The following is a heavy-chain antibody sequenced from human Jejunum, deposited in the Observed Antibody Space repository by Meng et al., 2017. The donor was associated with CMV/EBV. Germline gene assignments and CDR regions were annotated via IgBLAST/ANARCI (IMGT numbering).Heavy chain of an antibody. V-gene: IGHV3-48*03. CDR2: IGQSDSTT. CDR1: GFTFSSYE. J-gene: IGHJ5*02. D-gene: IGHD6-13*01. CDR3: VRDTSSWP. Sequence: LSCEASGFTFSSYEMSWVRQTPGKGLEWISYIGQSDSTTYYADSVKGRFTISRDNVKNSLYLLMESLRPDDTAVYYCVRDTSSWPWGQGTLVTVSS.